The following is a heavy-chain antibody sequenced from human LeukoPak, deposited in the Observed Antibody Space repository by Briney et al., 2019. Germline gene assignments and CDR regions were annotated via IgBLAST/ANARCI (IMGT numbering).Heavy chain of an antibody. V-gene: IGHV4-34*01. J-gene: IGHJ4*02. D-gene: IGHD3-16*02. CDR1: GGSFSGYY. Sequence: SETLSLTCAVYGGSFSGYYWSWIRQPPGKGLEWIGEINHSGSTNYNPSPKSRVTISVDTSKNQFSLKLSSVTAADTAVCYCARGRGYVWGSYRNFDYWGQGTLVTVSS. CDR2: INHSGST. CDR3: ARGRGYVWGSYRNFDY.